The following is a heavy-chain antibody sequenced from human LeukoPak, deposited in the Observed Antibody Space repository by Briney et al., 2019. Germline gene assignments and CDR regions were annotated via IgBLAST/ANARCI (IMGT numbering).Heavy chain of an antibody. J-gene: IGHJ4*02. CDR3: AGFTRVAALAN. V-gene: IGHV4-4*02. Sequence: SETLSLTRAVSGGSISSSNWWSWVRQPPGKGLEWIGEIYHSGSTNYNPSLKSRVTISVDKSKNQFSLKLSSVTAADTAVYYCAGFTRVAALANWGQGTLVTVSS. CDR1: GGSISSSNW. CDR2: IYHSGST. D-gene: IGHD2-15*01.